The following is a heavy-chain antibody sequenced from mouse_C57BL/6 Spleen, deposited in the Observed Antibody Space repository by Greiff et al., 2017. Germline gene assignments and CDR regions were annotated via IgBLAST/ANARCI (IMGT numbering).Heavy chain of an antibody. CDR2: IYPGDGDT. Sequence: VMLVESGAELVKPGASVKISCKASGSAFSSYWMNWVKQRPGKGLEWIGKIYPGDGDTNYNGKFKGKATLTADKSSSTAYMQLSSLTSEDSAVYFCARDSNYGDYWGQGTTLTVSS. CDR3: ARDSNYGDY. D-gene: IGHD2-5*01. J-gene: IGHJ2*01. CDR1: GSAFSSYW. V-gene: IGHV1-80*01.